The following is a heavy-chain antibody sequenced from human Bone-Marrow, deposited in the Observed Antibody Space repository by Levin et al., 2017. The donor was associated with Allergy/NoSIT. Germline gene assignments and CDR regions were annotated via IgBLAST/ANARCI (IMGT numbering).Heavy chain of an antibody. CDR3: ARVVSGSGTYFQNYNIRHSHFTN. V-gene: IGHV4-39*01. CDR2: IYYSGTT. J-gene: IGHJ4*02. D-gene: IGHD3-10*01. Sequence: SSETLSLTCTVSGGSITSGRFYWAWIRQPPGPGLEWIGTIYYSGTTYLNPSLISRVTMSVDTSKKQFSLNLSSVTAADTSVYYCARVVSGSGTYFQNYNIRHSHFTNWGQGILVTVSS. CDR1: GGSITSGRFY.